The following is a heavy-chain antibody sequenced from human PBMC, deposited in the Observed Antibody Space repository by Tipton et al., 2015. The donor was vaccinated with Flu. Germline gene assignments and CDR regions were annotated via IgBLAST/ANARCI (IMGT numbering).Heavy chain of an antibody. J-gene: IGHJ4*02. V-gene: IGHV4-59*04. Sequence: TLSLTCSVPGGSVNGYFWSWIRQPPGKGLEWIGGLSYSGNTYYNPSLKSRVVISMDTSKNQFSLKLTSATAADTAIYYCARLSFYDVDLKNFYFEDWGQGTLVTVSS. CDR2: LSYSGNT. CDR3: ARLSFYDVDLKNFYFED. CDR1: GGSVNGYF. D-gene: IGHD3-10*02.